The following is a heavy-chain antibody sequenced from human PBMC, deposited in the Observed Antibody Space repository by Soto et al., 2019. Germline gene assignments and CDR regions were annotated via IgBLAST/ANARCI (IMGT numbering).Heavy chain of an antibody. V-gene: IGHV4-31*03. J-gene: IGHJ6*02. CDR1: GGSIRSGGYY. CDR3: ARGDYDGEFDGTDV. Sequence: QVQLQEEGPGLVKPSQTLSLTCTVSGGSIRSGGYYWSWIRQHPGKGLEWIGYIYYSGSTYYNPSLKSRVTISVDTSKNRFALKLSSVTAADTAVYYCARGDYDGEFDGTDVWGQGTTVTVSS. CDR2: IYYSGST. D-gene: IGHD3-10*01.